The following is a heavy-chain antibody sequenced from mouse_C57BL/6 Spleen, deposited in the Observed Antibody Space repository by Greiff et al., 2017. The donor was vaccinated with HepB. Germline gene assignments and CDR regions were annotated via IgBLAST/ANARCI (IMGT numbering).Heavy chain of an antibody. D-gene: IGHD1-1*01. CDR1: GFTFSDYG. CDR3: ARRYYYGSSYEGAMDY. CDR2: ISSGSSTI. V-gene: IGHV5-17*01. J-gene: IGHJ4*01. Sequence: EVQLQQSGGGLVKPGGSLKLSCAASGFTFSDYGMHWVRQAPEKGLEWVAYISSGSSTIYYADTVKGRFTISRDNAKNTLFLQMTSLRSEDTAMYYCARRYYYGSSYEGAMDYWGQGTSVTVSS.